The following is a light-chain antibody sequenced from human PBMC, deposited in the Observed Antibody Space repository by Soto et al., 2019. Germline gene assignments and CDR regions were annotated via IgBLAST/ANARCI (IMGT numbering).Light chain of an antibody. CDR3: SSYTISSTII. J-gene: IGLJ2*01. CDR2: EVS. CDR1: SSDVGGYNY. V-gene: IGLV2-14*01. Sequence: QSVLTQPASVSGSPGQSITISCTGTSSDVGGYNYVSWYQQHPDKAPKLMIYEVSNRPSGVSNRFSGSKSGNTASLTISGLQAEDEADYYCSSYTISSTIIFGGGTKLTVL.